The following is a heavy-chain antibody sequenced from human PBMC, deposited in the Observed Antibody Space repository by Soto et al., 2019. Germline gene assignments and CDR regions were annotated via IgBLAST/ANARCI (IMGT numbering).Heavy chain of an antibody. Sequence: GGSLRLSCAASGFTFSSYWMSWVRQAPGKGPEWVSAISGSGGSTYYADSVKGRFTISRDNSKNTLYLQMNSLRAEDTAVYYCAKDPPSTYYFDYWGQGTLVTVSS. CDR1: GFTFSSYW. J-gene: IGHJ4*02. CDR2: ISGSGGST. CDR3: AKDPPSTYYFDY. V-gene: IGHV3-23*01.